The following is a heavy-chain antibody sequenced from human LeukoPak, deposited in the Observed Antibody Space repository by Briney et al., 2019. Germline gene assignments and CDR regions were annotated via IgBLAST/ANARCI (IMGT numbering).Heavy chain of an antibody. D-gene: IGHD3-16*01. V-gene: IGHV4-59*08. J-gene: IGHJ2*01. CDR2: VYNSGDT. CDR1: GGSISSYY. CDR3: ARLKLGAYFDL. Sequence: SETLSLTCTVSGGSISSYYWSWIRQPPGKGLEWVGYVYNSGDTGKNPSLKSRVTILLDTSKNQCSLKLTSVSAADTAVYYCARLKLGAYFDLWGRGTLVTVSS.